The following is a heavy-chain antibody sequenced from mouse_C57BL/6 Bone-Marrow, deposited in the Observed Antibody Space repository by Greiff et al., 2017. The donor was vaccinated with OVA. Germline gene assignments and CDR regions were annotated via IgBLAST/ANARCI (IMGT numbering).Heavy chain of an antibody. CDR2: IHPNSGST. CDR3: ARELLRYSFYFDD. V-gene: IGHV1-64*01. Sequence: VQLQQPGAELVKPGASVKLSCKASGYTFTSYWMHWVKQRPGQGLEWIGMIHPNSGSTNYNEKFKSKATLTVDKSSSTAYMQLSSLTSEDSAVYYCARELLRYSFYFDDWGQGTTLTVSS. CDR1: GYTFTSYW. D-gene: IGHD1-1*01. J-gene: IGHJ2*01.